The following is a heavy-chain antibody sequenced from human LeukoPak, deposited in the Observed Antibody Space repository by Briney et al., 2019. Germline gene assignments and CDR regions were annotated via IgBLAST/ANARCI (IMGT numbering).Heavy chain of an antibody. J-gene: IGHJ4*02. V-gene: IGHV1-2*02. CDR2: INPNSGGT. Sequence: ASLKVSCKASGYTFTGYYMHWVRQAPGQGLEWMRWINPNSGGTNYAQRFQGRVTMTRDTSISTAYMELSRLRSDDTAVYYCARDRAYYDSSGYGNWGQGTLVTVSS. CDR1: GYTFTGYY. D-gene: IGHD3-22*01. CDR3: ARDRAYYDSSGYGN.